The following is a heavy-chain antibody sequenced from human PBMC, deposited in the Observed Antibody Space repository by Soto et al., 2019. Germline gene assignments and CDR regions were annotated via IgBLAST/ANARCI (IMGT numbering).Heavy chain of an antibody. CDR3: AKDLTDYYDSSGPLDY. J-gene: IGHJ4*02. D-gene: IGHD3-22*01. CDR2: ISGSGGST. CDR1: GFIFSRYG. Sequence: PGGSMRLSCAASGFIFSRYGMHWVRQAPGKGLEWVSAISGSGGSTYYADSVKGRFTISRDNSKNTLYLQMNSLRAEDTAVYYCAKDLTDYYDSSGPLDYWGQGTLVTVSS. V-gene: IGHV3-23*01.